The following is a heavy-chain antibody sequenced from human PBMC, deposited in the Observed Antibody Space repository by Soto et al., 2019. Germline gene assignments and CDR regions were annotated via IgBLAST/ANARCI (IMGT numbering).Heavy chain of an antibody. D-gene: IGHD3-3*01. J-gene: IGHJ6*02. CDR1: GGTFSSYA. CDR3: ARGDKRDFWSGYSYYYYGMDV. CDR2: IIPIFGTA. Sequence: ASVKVSCKASGGTFSSYAISWVRQAPGQGLEWMGGIIPIFGTANYAQKFQGRVTITADESTSTAYMELSSLRSEDTAVYYCARGDKRDFWSGYSYYYYGMDVWGQGTTVTVSS. V-gene: IGHV1-69*13.